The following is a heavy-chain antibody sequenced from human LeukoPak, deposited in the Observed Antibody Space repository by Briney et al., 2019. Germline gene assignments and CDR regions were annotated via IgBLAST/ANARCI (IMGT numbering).Heavy chain of an antibody. Sequence: SETLSLTCTVSGGSISSGDYYWSWIRQPPGKGLEWIGYIYYSGSTYYNPSLKSRVTISVDTSKNQFSLKLSSVTAADTAVYDCARVIVVVPAAKVYDAFDIWGQGTMVTVSS. CDR3: ARVIVVVPAAKVYDAFDI. CDR1: GGSISSGDYY. D-gene: IGHD2-2*01. J-gene: IGHJ3*02. V-gene: IGHV4-30-4*08. CDR2: IYYSGST.